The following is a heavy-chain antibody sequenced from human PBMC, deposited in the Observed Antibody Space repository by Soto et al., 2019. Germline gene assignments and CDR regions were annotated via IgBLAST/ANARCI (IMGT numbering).Heavy chain of an antibody. CDR1: GFSFSDHY. CDR3: AGDVHYYTSDY. Sequence: QVQLVESGGGLVKPGGSLRLSCGASGFSFSDHYMTWIRQAPGKGLEWVSYISGSGTTIYYTDSVKGRFTVSRDNAKNAVYLQMISLRAEDTAVYYCAGDVHYYTSDYWGQGTLVTFSS. J-gene: IGHJ4*02. CDR2: ISGSGTTI. V-gene: IGHV3-11*01. D-gene: IGHD3-10*01.